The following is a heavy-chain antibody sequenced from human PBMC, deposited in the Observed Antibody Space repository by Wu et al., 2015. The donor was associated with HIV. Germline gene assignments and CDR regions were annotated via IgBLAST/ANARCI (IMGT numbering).Heavy chain of an antibody. CDR3: ARDMTYYYDNSGYYRLDY. J-gene: IGHJ4*02. V-gene: IGHV1-69*13. D-gene: IGHD3-22*01. CDR2: IIPRLGTT. CDR1: GGTFSNCA. Sequence: QVHLVQSGTEVKKPGSSVKVSCRTSGGTFSNCAITWVRQAPGQGLQWMGGIIPRLGTTNYAQIFQGRVTITADEFTTTVYMELTNLRSDDTALYYCARDMTYYYDNSGYYRLDYWGQGSLIIVSA.